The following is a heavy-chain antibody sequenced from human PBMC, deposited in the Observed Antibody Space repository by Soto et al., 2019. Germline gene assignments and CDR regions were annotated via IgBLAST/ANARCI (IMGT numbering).Heavy chain of an antibody. V-gene: IGHV3-30*03. CDR3: ASRITAGY. D-gene: IGHD1-20*01. Sequence: GGSLRLSCAVSGFTFSNSGMQWVRQAPGKGLEWVALISSNGLTKYYADSVKGRFTISRDHSKDTLYLQMDSLRPEDTALYYCASRITAGYWGQGTLVTVSS. CDR1: GFTFSNSG. J-gene: IGHJ4*02. CDR2: ISSNGLTK.